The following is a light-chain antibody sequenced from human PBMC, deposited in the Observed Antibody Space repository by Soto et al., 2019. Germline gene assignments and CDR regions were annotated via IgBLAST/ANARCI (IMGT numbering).Light chain of an antibody. V-gene: IGLV2-18*02. CDR1: SSDVGHYNR. CDR2: EVT. Sequence: QSALTQPPSVSGSPGQSVTISCTGTSSDVGHYNRVSWYQQPPGTAPKLMIYEVTNRPSGVPDRFSGSKSGNTASLIISGLQAEDEADYYCSSYTTRNTYVFGPGTKLTVL. J-gene: IGLJ1*01. CDR3: SSYTTRNTYV.